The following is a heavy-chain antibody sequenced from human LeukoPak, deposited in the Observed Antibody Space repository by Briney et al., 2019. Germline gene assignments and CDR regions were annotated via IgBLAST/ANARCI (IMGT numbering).Heavy chain of an antibody. V-gene: IGHV3-21*01. CDR2: ISSSSSYI. CDR3: ARDSSVVATIPNWFDP. CDR1: GFTFSSYS. Sequence: GGSLRLSCAASGFTFSSYSMNWVRQAPGKGLKWVSSISSSSSYIYYADSVKGRFTISRDNAKDSLYLQMNSLRAEDTAVYYCARDSSVVATIPNWFDPWGQGTLVTVSS. D-gene: IGHD5-12*01. J-gene: IGHJ5*02.